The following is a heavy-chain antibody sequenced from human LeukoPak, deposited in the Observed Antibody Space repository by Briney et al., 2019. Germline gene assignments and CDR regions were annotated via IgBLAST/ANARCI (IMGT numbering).Heavy chain of an antibody. D-gene: IGHD3-10*01. CDR2: IKQDGSVK. Sequence: GGSLRLSCGVSGFTSSNYWISWVRQAPGEGLEWVANIKQDGSVKHYVDSVKGRFTISRDNAQNSAYLQMNSLRGEDTAVYFCARDGEGGHDYWGQGALVTVSS. CDR1: GFTSSNYW. V-gene: IGHV3-7*01. J-gene: IGHJ4*02. CDR3: ARDGEGGHDY.